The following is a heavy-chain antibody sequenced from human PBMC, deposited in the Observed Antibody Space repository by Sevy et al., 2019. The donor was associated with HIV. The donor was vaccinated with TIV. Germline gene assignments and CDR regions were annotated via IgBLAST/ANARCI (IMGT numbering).Heavy chain of an antibody. CDR3: ARTTTVTTSALDY. J-gene: IGHJ4*02. Sequence: SETLSLTCAVYGGSFSGYYWSWIRQPPGKGLEWIGEINHSGSTNYNPSLKSRVTISVDTSKNQFSLKLTSVTAADTAFYYCARTTTVTTSALDYWGQGTLVTVSS. V-gene: IGHV4-34*01. CDR1: GGSFSGYY. D-gene: IGHD4-17*01. CDR2: INHSGST.